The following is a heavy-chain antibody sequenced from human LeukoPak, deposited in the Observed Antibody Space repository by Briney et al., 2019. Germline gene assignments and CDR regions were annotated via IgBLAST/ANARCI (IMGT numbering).Heavy chain of an antibody. CDR2: IYHSGST. CDR1: GYSISSGYY. Sequence: SETLSLTCTVSGYSISSGYYWGWIRQPPGKGLEWIGSIYHSGSTYYNPSLKSRVTISVDTSKNQFSLKLSSVTAADTAVYYCARVAARFMTTVTYYMDVWGKGTTVTVSS. CDR3: ARVAARFMTTVTYYMDV. J-gene: IGHJ6*03. D-gene: IGHD4-17*01. V-gene: IGHV4-38-2*02.